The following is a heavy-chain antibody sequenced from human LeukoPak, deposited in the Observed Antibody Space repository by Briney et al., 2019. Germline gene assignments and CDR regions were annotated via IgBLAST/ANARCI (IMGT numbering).Heavy chain of an antibody. CDR3: AKAAVGDVFSFDY. Sequence: PGGSLRLSCAASGFTFSSYGMSWVRQAPGKGLEWVSGIRGSGDRTFYADSVKGRFTISRDNSENTVYLQMSSLRVEDTAVYYCAKAAVGDVFSFDYWGQGTLVTVPS. V-gene: IGHV3-23*01. CDR1: GFTFSSYG. J-gene: IGHJ4*02. D-gene: IGHD1-26*01. CDR2: IRGSGDRT.